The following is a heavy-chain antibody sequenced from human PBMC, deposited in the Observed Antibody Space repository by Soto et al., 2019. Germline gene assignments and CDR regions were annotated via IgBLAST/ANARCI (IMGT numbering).Heavy chain of an antibody. D-gene: IGHD4-17*01. CDR3: ARRYGASFDY. CDR2: IYYSGST. V-gene: IGHV4-61*08. CDR1: GGSISSGGYY. J-gene: IGHJ4*02. Sequence: SETLSLTCTVSGGSISSGGYYWSWIRQHPGKGLEWIGYIYYSGSTNYNPSLKSRVTISVDTSKNQFSLKLSSVTAADTAVYYCARRYGASFDYWGQGTLVNVSS.